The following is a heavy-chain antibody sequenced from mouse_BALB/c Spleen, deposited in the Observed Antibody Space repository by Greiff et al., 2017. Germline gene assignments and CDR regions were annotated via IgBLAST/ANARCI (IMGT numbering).Heavy chain of an antibody. CDR3: ARRTTATDY. Sequence: QVQLKQSGAELVRPGTSVKVSCKASGYAFTNYLIEWVKQRPGQGLEWIGVIIPGSGGTNYNEKFKGKATLTADKSSSTAYMQLSSLTSDDSAVYFCARRTTATDYWGQGTTLTVSS. V-gene: IGHV1-54*01. D-gene: IGHD1-2*01. J-gene: IGHJ2*01. CDR2: IIPGSGGT. CDR1: GYAFTNYL.